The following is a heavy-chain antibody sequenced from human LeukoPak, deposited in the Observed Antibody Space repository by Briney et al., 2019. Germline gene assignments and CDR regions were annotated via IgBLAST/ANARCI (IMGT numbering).Heavy chain of an antibody. D-gene: IGHD3-22*01. CDR1: GGTFSSYA. Sequence: SVKVSCKASGGTFSSYAISWVRQAPGQGLEWMGGIIPIFGTANYAQKFQGRVTITADESTSTAYMELSSLRSEDTAVYYCATGHYYDSSGYHTKDYWGQGTLVTVSS. CDR2: IIPIFGTA. CDR3: ATGHYYDSSGYHTKDY. J-gene: IGHJ4*02. V-gene: IGHV1-69*01.